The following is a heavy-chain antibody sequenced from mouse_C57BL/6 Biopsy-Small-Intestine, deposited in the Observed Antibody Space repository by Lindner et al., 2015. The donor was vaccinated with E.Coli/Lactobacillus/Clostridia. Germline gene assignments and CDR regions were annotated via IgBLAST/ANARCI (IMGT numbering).Heavy chain of an antibody. CDR3: ARSGQNWNYKGDL. CDR1: GVTFSSSA. CDR2: IIPTFGTA. V-gene: IGHV1-81*01. J-gene: IGHJ2*01. Sequence: SVKVSCKASGVTFSSSAIFWVRQAPGQGLELMGGIIPTFGTANYVQKFQGRVTISADESTTTAYMELINLTSEDTAVYFCARSGQNWNYKGDLWGQGTLLTVSS. D-gene: IGHD2-12*01.